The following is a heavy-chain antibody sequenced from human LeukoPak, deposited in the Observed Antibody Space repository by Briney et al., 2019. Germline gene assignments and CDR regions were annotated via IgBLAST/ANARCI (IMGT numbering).Heavy chain of an antibody. J-gene: IGHJ3*02. CDR2: IIPIIGTA. Sequence: SVKVSCKASGGTFSSYVISWVRQAPGQGLEWMGGIIPIIGTANYAQKFQGRVTITTDESTSTAYMELSSLRSEDTAVYYCATGPMITFGGVIAFRGAFDIWGQGTMVTVSS. V-gene: IGHV1-69*05. D-gene: IGHD3-16*02. CDR3: ATGPMITFGGVIAFRGAFDI. CDR1: GGTFSSYV.